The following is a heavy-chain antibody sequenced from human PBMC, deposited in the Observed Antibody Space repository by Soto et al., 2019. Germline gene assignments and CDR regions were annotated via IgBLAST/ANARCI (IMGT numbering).Heavy chain of an antibody. V-gene: IGHV3-30-3*01. CDR3: ASRYDSSTSHALDI. CDR1: GFTFSSYA. Sequence: GGSLRLSCAASGFTFSSYAMHWVRQAPGKGLEWVAVISYDGSNKYYADSVKGRFTISRDNSKNTLYLQMNSLRAEDTAVYYCASRYDSSTSHALDIWGQGTMVTVSS. CDR2: ISYDGSNK. J-gene: IGHJ3*02. D-gene: IGHD3-22*01.